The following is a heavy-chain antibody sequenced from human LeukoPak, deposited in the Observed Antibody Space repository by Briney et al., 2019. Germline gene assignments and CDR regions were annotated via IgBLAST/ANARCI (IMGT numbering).Heavy chain of an antibody. CDR2: ISYDGSNK. Sequence: GGSLRLSCAASGFTFSSYAMHWVRQAPGKGLEWVAVISYDGSNKYYADSVKGRFTISRDNSKNTLYLQMNSLRAEDTAVYYCARAAAGTDFDYWGQGTLVTVSS. CDR3: ARAAAGTDFDY. V-gene: IGHV3-30-3*01. CDR1: GFTFSSYA. D-gene: IGHD6-13*01. J-gene: IGHJ4*02.